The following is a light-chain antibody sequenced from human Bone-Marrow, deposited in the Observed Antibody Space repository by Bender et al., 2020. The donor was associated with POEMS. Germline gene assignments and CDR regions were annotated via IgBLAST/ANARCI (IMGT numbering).Light chain of an antibody. Sequence: QSALTQPPSASGTPGQSVTISCSGTSSNSGNNAANWYQHVPGTAPKLLIYSNNQRPSGVPDRFSASTSGTSASLAISGLHSDDEADYYCSSWDDSLNGWVFGGGTKLTVL. V-gene: IGLV1-44*01. CDR1: SSNSGNNA. CDR2: SNN. J-gene: IGLJ3*02. CDR3: SSWDDSLNGWV.